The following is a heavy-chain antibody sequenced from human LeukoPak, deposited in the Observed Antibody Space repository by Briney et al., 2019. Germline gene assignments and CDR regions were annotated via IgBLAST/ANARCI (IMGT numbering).Heavy chain of an antibody. D-gene: IGHD6-13*01. J-gene: IGHJ5*02. CDR2: ISSSSSYI. CDR3: ARDRLPSSYRGLDP. V-gene: IGHV3-21*01. CDR1: GFTFSSYS. Sequence: GGSLRLSCAASGFTFSSYSMNWVRQAPGKGLEWGSSISSSSSYIYYADSVKGRFTTTSDNAQNSLYLQMNSLRVEDTAVYFCARDRLPSSYRGLDPWGQGTPVIVSS.